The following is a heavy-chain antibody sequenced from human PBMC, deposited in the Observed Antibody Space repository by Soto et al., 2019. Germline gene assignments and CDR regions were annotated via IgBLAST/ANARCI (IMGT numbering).Heavy chain of an antibody. V-gene: IGHV4-59*01. J-gene: IGHJ4*02. D-gene: IGHD3-9*01. CDR1: GGSISSYY. Sequence: SETMSLTCTVSGGSISSYYWSWIRQPPGKGLEWIGYIYYSGSTNYNPSLKSRVTISVDTSKNQFSLKLSSVTAADTAVYYCARLHVNDDILTGYNYGFDDWGQGTLVTV. CDR2: IYYSGST. CDR3: ARLHVNDDILTGYNYGFDD.